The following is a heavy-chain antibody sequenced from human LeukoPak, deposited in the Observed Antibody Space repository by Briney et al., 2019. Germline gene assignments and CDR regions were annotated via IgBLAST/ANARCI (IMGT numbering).Heavy chain of an antibody. CDR3: TRSNAFDI. V-gene: IGHV4-38-2*02. J-gene: IGHJ3*02. CDR1: GYSISSGYY. CDR2: LSHSRST. Sequence: SETLSVTCTVSGYSISSGYYWGWIRQPPGKGLEWIGSLSHSRSTYYNPSLQSRLTISVDTSKNQFSLKLSSVTAADTAVYYCTRSNAFDIRGQGTMVTVSS.